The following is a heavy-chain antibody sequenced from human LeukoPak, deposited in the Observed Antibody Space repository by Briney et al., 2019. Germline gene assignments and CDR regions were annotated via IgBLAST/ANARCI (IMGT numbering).Heavy chain of an antibody. CDR1: GYTFTGYF. J-gene: IGHJ4*02. CDR3: ARVDTAMVIKTDY. D-gene: IGHD5-18*01. V-gene: IGHV1-2*02. CDR2: VNPNSGDT. Sequence: GASVKVSCKASGYTFTGYFMHWVRQAPGQGLEWMGWVNPNSGDTNYEQKFQGRVTMTRDTSISTAYMELSSLRSDDTAVYYCARVDTAMVIKTDYWGQGTLVTVSS.